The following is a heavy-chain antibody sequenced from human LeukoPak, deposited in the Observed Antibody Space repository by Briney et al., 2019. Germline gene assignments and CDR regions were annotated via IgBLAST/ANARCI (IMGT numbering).Heavy chain of an antibody. CDR3: AKGGRGYSGYDLDY. CDR1: GFTFSSYG. D-gene: IGHD5-12*01. V-gene: IGHV3-30*02. Sequence: GGSLRLSCAASGFTFSSYGMHWVRQAPGKGLEWVAFIRYDGSNKYYADSVKGRLTISRDNSENTLYLQMNSLRAEDTAVYYCAKGGRGYSGYDLDYWGQGTLVTVSS. J-gene: IGHJ4*02. CDR2: IRYDGSNK.